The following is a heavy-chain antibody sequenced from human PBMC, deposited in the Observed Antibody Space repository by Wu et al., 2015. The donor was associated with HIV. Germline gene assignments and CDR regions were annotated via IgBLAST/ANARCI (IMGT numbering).Heavy chain of an antibody. Sequence: QGHLEQSGTEVKKFGTSVTLSCKASGYTFTNYYIHWVRQVPGQGLEWVGRILPIYGTTDYAQKFRDRVKISADESTNTAYMEIRGLKSDDTALYYCTRRQQLLDQWGQGTLVTVSS. V-gene: IGHV1-69*18. CDR3: TRRQQLLDQ. J-gene: IGHJ4*02. CDR2: ILPIYGTT. D-gene: IGHD6-13*01. CDR1: GYTFTNYY.